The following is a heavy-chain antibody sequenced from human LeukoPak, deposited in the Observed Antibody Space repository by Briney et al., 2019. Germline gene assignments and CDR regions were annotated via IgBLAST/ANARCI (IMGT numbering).Heavy chain of an antibody. D-gene: IGHD3-10*01. CDR3: AKGLGTGSVLARPLHY. J-gene: IGHJ4*02. CDR1: GFTFSNYG. Sequence: GGSLRLSCAASGFTFSNYGIHWVRQAPDKGLQWVAVISSDGYRTDYPDSVRGRFTISRDNFKNTVDLQMISVTAEDTAMYFCAKGLGTGSVLARPLHYWGQGTLVTVSS. CDR2: ISSDGYRT. V-gene: IGHV3-30*18.